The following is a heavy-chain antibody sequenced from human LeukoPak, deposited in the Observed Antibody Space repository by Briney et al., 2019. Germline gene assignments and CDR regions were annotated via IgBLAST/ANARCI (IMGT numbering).Heavy chain of an antibody. V-gene: IGHV4-39*07. D-gene: IGHD6-13*01. Sequence: PSETLSLTCTVSGGSISSNSYYWGWIRQPTGKGLEWIGNIYYSGNTYYNPSLKSRVTISVDTSKNQFSLKLNSVTAADTAVYYCARAGDRIAAAGTFDYWGQGTLVTVSS. J-gene: IGHJ4*02. CDR1: GGSISSNSYY. CDR2: IYYSGNT. CDR3: ARAGDRIAAAGTFDY.